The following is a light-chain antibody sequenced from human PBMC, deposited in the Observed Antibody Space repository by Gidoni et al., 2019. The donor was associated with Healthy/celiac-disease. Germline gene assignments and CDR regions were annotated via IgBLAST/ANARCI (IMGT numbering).Light chain of an antibody. V-gene: IGKV3-20*01. CDR1: QSVSRIY. CDR2: GAS. Sequence: EIVLTQSPGTLSLSPGDRATLSCRASQSVSRIYLAWYQQKPGQAPRLLIYGASSRATGIPDRFSGSGSGTDFTLTISRLEPEDFAVYYCQQYVTSPYTFGQGTKLEIK. J-gene: IGKJ2*01. CDR3: QQYVTSPYT.